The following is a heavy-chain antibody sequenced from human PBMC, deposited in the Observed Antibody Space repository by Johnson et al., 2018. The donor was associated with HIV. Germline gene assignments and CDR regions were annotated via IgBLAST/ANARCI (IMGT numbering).Heavy chain of an antibody. CDR1: GFTVSINY. J-gene: IGHJ3*02. V-gene: IGHV3-53*01. D-gene: IGHD3-3*01. CDR2: IYSGGSP. Sequence: MLLVESGGGLIQPGGSLRLSCAASGFTVSINYMSWVRQAPGKGLEWVSVIYSGGSPYYADSVKGRFTISRDNSKNPLDLQMNSLRAEETAVDSWVSSAQWSGCPPGAVYIWGQGSMVTVAS. CDR3: VSSAQWSGCPPGAVYI.